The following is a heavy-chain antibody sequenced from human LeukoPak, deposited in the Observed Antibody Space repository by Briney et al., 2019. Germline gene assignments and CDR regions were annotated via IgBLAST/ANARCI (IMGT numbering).Heavy chain of an antibody. V-gene: IGHV4-4*09. CDR3: ARHDAGIAARPFDN. J-gene: IGHJ4*02. CDR2: IHASGPT. Sequence: SETLSLTCTVSGGSISAYYWSWIRRPPGKGLEWIAYIHASGPTNYNPSLKSRITISVDTSKNQFSLKLSSVTAADTAVYYCARHDAGIAARPFDNWGQGTLVTVSS. D-gene: IGHD6-6*01. CDR1: GGSISAYY.